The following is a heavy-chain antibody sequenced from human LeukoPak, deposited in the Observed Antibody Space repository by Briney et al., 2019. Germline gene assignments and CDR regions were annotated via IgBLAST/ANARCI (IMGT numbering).Heavy chain of an antibody. J-gene: IGHJ4*02. CDR2: INPNSGGT. CDR3: ARGAFNGEEEVAIYFPLDY. V-gene: IGHV1-2*02. Sequence: GASVKVSCKASGYTFTGYYMHWVRQAPGQGLEWMGWINPNSGGTNYAQKFQGRVTMTRDTSISTAYMELSRLRSDDTAVYYCARGAFNGEEEVAIYFPLDYWGQGTLVTVSS. CDR1: GYTFTGYY. D-gene: IGHD5-12*01.